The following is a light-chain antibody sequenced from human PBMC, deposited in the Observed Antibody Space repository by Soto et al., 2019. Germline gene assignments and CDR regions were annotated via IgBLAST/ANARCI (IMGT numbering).Light chain of an antibody. CDR1: SSNIGSNT. J-gene: IGLJ3*02. CDR2: SHN. Sequence: QSVLTQPPSASGNPGQRVTISCSGSSSNIGSNTVNWYQQLPGTAPKLLIYSHNQRPSGVPDRFSGSKSGTSASLAISGLQSEDEADYYCAAWDDSLNGPVFGGGTQLTVL. V-gene: IGLV1-44*01. CDR3: AAWDDSLNGPV.